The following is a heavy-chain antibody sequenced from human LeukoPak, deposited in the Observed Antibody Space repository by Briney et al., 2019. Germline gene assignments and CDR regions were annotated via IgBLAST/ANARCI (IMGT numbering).Heavy chain of an antibody. CDR1: GFTFSSYA. CDR3: ARSGQYSSGWSDY. D-gene: IGHD6-19*01. V-gene: IGHV3-30*04. Sequence: GGSLRLSCAASGFTFSSYAMHWVRQAPGKGLEWVAVISYDGSNKYYADSVKGRFTISRDNSKNTLYLQMNSLRAEDTAVYYCARSGQYSSGWSDYWGQGTLVTVSP. CDR2: ISYDGSNK. J-gene: IGHJ4*02.